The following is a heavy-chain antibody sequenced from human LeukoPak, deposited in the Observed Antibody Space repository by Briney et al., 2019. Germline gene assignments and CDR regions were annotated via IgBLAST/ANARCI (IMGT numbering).Heavy chain of an antibody. D-gene: IGHD6-19*01. CDR3: ARISGYSSGWLSPFDY. J-gene: IGHJ4*02. Sequence: PSETLSLTCTVSGGSISSYYWSWIRQPPGKGLEWIGYIYYSGSTNYNPSLKSRVTISVDTSKNQFSLKLSSVTAADTAVYYCARISGYSSGWLSPFDYWGQATLVTVS. V-gene: IGHV4-59*01. CDR2: IYYSGST. CDR1: GGSISSYY.